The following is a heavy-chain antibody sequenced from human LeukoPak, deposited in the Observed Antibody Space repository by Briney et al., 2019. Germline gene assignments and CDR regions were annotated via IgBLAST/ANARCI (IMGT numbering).Heavy chain of an antibody. D-gene: IGHD1-26*01. Sequence: GGSLRLSCAASGFTFSSYSMNWVRQAPRKGLEWVSYISSSSSTIYYADSVKGRFTISRDNAKNSLYLQMNSLRAEDTAVYYCARDQWAVGATYPRYFDYWGQGTLVTVSS. CDR3: ARDQWAVGATYPRYFDY. CDR2: ISSSSSTI. V-gene: IGHV3-48*01. CDR1: GFTFSSYS. J-gene: IGHJ4*02.